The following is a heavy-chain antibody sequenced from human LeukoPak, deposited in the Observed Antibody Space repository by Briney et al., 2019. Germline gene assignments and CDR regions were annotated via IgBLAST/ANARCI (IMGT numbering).Heavy chain of an antibody. V-gene: IGHV3-48*03. D-gene: IGHD6-19*01. CDR3: ARGRSSGRYGIFDY. J-gene: IGHJ4*02. CDR1: GFTFSSYE. Sequence: GGSLRLSCAASGFTFSSYEMNWVRQAPGKGLEWVSYISSSGSTIYYADSVKGRFTISRDNAKNSLYLQMNSLRAEDTAVYYCARGRSSGRYGIFDYWGQGALVTVSS. CDR2: ISSSGSTI.